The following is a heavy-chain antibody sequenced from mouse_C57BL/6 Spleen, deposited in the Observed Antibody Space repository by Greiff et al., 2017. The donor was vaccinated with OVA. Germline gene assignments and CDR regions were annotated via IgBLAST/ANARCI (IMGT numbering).Heavy chain of an antibody. V-gene: IGHV6-3*01. J-gene: IGHJ4*01. CDR3: TTIYYAMDY. CDR2: IRLKSDNYAT. Sequence: EVQRVESGGGLVQPGGSMKLSCVASGFTFSNYWMNWVRQSPEKGLEWVAQIRLKSDNYATHYAESVKGRFTISRDESKSSVYLQMNNLRAEDTGIYYCTTIYYAMDYWGQGTSVTVSS. CDR1: GFTFSNYW.